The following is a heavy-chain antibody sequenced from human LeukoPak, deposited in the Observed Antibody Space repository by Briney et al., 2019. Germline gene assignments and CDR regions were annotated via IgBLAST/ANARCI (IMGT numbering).Heavy chain of an antibody. V-gene: IGHV3-7*03. Sequence: EGSLRLSCAASGFIFSSYWMSWVRQAPGKGLEWVANIKQDGSEKYYVDSVKGRFAISRDNAKNSLYLQMSSLRAEDTAVYYCARNLGGSVNLLFDYWGQGTLVTVSS. CDR1: GFIFSSYW. CDR3: ARNLGGSVNLLFDY. D-gene: IGHD1-26*01. J-gene: IGHJ4*02. CDR2: IKQDGSEK.